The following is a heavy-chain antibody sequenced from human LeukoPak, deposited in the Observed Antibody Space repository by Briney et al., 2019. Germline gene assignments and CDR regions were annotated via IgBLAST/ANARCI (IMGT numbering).Heavy chain of an antibody. CDR3: ARDGGLYSSSWYNYYYYMDV. CDR2: ISSSGSTI. J-gene: IGHJ6*03. V-gene: IGHV3-48*03. Sequence: GGSLRLSCAASGFTFSSYEMNWVRQAPGKGLEWVSYISSSGSTIYYADSVKGRFTISRDNAKNSLYLQMNSLRAEDTAVYYCARDGGLYSSSWYNYYYYMDVWGKGTTVTISS. CDR1: GFTFSSYE. D-gene: IGHD6-13*01.